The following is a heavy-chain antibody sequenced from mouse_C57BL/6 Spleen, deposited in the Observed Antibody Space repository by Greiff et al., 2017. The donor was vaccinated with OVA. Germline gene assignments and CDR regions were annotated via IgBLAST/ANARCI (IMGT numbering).Heavy chain of an antibody. D-gene: IGHD3-2*02. CDR1: GYSITSGYY. V-gene: IGHV3-6*01. CDR3: ARQLRLRGYFDY. Sequence: EVQLQESGPGLVKPSQSLSLTCSVTGYSITSGYYWNWIRQFPGNKLEWMGYISYDGSNNYKPSLKNRISITRDTSKNQFFLKLNSVTTEDTATYYCARQLRLRGYFDYWGQGTTLTVSS. CDR2: ISYDGSN. J-gene: IGHJ2*01.